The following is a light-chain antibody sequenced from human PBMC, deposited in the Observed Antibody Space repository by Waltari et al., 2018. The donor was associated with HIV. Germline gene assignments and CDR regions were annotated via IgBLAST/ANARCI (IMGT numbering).Light chain of an antibody. Sequence: DIQLTQFPSTLSASVADRLTITCRASQNISSWLVWYQQKPGKVPKLLISKASILESGVPSRFSGSGSGTEFTLTISSLQPDDFATYYCQQYHRYSVTFGGGTKVEIK. CDR2: KAS. V-gene: IGKV1-5*03. CDR1: QNISSW. J-gene: IGKJ4*01. CDR3: QQYHRYSVT.